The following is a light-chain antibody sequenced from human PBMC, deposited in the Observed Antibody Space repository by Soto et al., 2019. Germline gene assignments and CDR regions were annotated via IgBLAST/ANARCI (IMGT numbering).Light chain of an antibody. CDR1: LNINNF. CDR2: DAS. J-gene: IGKJ4*01. V-gene: IGKV3-11*01. CDR3: QQRRNWPIT. Sequence: EIVLTQSPATLSLSPGERATLSCRASLNINNFLAWYQQRPGQVPRLLIYDASNRATGVPARFSGSGSGTDFTLTISNLEPEYFAVYYCQQRRNWPITFGGGTKVEIK.